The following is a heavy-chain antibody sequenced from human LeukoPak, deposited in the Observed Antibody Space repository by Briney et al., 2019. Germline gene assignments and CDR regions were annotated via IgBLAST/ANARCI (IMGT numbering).Heavy chain of an antibody. V-gene: IGHV4-4*02. CDR1: GGSISSSNW. CDR3: AITYSSSSGEDY. D-gene: IGHD6-6*01. CDR2: IYHSGST. J-gene: IGHJ4*02. Sequence: PLETLSLACAVSGGSISSSNWWSWVRQPPGKGLEWIGEIYHSGSTNYNPSLKSRVTISVDKSKNQFSLKLSSVTAADTAVYYCAITYSSSSGEDYWGQGTLVTVSS.